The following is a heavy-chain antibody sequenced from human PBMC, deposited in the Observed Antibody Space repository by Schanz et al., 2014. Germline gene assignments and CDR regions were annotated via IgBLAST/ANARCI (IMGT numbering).Heavy chain of an antibody. CDR1: GFTFNSYA. J-gene: IGHJ6*02. D-gene: IGHD2-15*01. CDR3: AKGMGYCSGGTCYDYYYYGLDV. Sequence: EVQLLESGGGLVRPGGSLRLSCAASGFTFNSYAMTWVRQAPGKGLEWVSSISHSGGSKYYADSVKGRFTISRDNSENTLYLQMNSLSADDTAVFYCAKGMGYCSGGTCYDYYYYGLDVWGQGHTVTVS. V-gene: IGHV3-23*01. CDR2: ISHSGGSK.